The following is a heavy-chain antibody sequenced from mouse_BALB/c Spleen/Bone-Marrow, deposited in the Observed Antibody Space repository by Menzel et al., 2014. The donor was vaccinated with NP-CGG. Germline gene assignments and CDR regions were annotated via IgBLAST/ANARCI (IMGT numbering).Heavy chain of an antibody. V-gene: IGHV1-31*01. CDR3: ASYDGGFAY. CDR1: GYSFTGYY. D-gene: IGHD2-12*01. J-gene: IGHJ3*01. CDR2: INPYNGAT. Sequence: EVQLVESGPELVKPGASVKISCKASGYSFTGYYMHWVKQSHVKSLEWIGRINPYNGATSYNQNFKDKASLTVDKSSSTAYMELHSLTSEDSAVYYCASYDGGFAYWGQGTVVTVSA.